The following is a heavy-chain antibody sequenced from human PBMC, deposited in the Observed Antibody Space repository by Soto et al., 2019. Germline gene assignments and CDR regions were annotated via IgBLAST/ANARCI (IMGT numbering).Heavy chain of an antibody. J-gene: IGHJ5*02. CDR3: AKIAYYDILSGPRKYTWFDP. Sequence: GGSLRLSCAASGFTFSSYAMSWVRQAPGKGLECVSAIFGGGGSTYFADSVKGRFTISRDNSKNTLYLQMNSLRAEDTAVYYCAKIAYYDILSGPRKYTWFDPWGQGTLVTVSS. V-gene: IGHV3-23*01. D-gene: IGHD3-9*01. CDR1: GFTFSSYA. CDR2: IFGGGGST.